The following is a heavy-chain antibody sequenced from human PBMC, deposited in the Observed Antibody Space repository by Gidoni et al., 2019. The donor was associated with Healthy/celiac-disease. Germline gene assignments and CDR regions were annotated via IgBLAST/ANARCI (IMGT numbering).Heavy chain of an antibody. CDR2: ISWDGGST. Sequence: EVQLVESGGVVVQPGGSLRLSCAASGFTFDDYTMHWVLQAPGKGLEWVSLISWDGGSTYYADSVKGRFTISRDNSKNSLYLQMNSLRTEDTALYYCAKVRGSSSHYYYYGMDVWGQGTTVTVSS. CDR1: GFTFDDYT. V-gene: IGHV3-43*01. CDR3: AKVRGSSSHYYYYGMDV. D-gene: IGHD6-13*01. J-gene: IGHJ6*02.